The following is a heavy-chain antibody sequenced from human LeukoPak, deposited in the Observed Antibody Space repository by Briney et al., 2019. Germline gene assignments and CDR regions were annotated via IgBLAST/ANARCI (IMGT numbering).Heavy chain of an antibody. CDR2: ISWNSGSI. V-gene: IGHV3-9*03. J-gene: IGHJ4*02. D-gene: IGHD1-26*01. CDR3: AKGFSGSYFYYFDY. CDR1: GLTFDDYA. Sequence: GGSLRLSCAASGLTFDDYAIHWVRQAPGKGLEWVSGISWNSGSIGYADSVKGRFTISRDNAKNSLYLQMNSLRAEDMALYYCAKGFSGSYFYYFDYWGQGTLVTVSS.